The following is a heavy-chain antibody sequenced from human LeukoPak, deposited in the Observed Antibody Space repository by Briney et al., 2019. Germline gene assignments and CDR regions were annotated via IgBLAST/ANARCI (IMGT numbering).Heavy chain of an antibody. CDR3: ASGYCSSTSCYVHYYGMDV. D-gene: IGHD2-2*03. J-gene: IGHJ6*02. Sequence: PGGSLRLSCAASGFTVSSNYMSWVRQAPGKGLEWVSVIYSGGSTYYADSVKGRFTISRDNSKNTLYLQMNSLRAEDTAVYFCASGYCSSTSCYVHYYGMDVWGQGTTVTVSS. CDR1: GFTVSSNY. V-gene: IGHV3-53*01. CDR2: IYSGGST.